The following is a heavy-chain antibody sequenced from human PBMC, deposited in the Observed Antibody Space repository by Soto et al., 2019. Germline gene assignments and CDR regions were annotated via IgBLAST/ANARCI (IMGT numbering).Heavy chain of an antibody. CDR1: GGSISSSSYY. D-gene: IGHD3-10*01. CDR2: IYYSGST. Sequence: SETLSLTCTVSGGSISSSSYYWGWIRQPPGKGLEWIGSIYYSGSTYYNPSLKSRVTISVDTSKNQFSLKLSSVTAADTAVYYCARQNPKLDYGSGPPFDYWGQGTLVTVSS. CDR3: ARQNPKLDYGSGPPFDY. J-gene: IGHJ4*02. V-gene: IGHV4-39*01.